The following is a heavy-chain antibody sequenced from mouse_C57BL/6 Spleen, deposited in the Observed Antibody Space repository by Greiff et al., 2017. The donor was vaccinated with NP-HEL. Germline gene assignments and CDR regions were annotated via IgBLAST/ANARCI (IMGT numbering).Heavy chain of an antibody. D-gene: IGHD1-1*01. V-gene: IGHV1-64*01. Sequence: QVQLQQPGAELVKPGASVKLSCKASGYTFTSYWMHCVKQRPGQGLEWIGMIHPNSGSTNYNEKFKSKATLTVDKSSSTAYMQLSSLTSEDSAVYYCAKAPTTVVAGGDYWGQGTTLTVSS. J-gene: IGHJ2*01. CDR1: GYTFTSYW. CDR2: IHPNSGST. CDR3: AKAPTTVVAGGDY.